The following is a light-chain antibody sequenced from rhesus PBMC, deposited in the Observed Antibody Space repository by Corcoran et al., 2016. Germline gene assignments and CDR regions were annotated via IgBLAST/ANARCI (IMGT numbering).Light chain of an antibody. V-gene: IGKV3-53*02. Sequence: QVILTQSPATLSLSPGERATLSCRASQRISSYLAWYQQKPGQAPKLLIYGASNRATGNPDRFRGSGSGTDFTLTINSLEPEDSAVYYCQKYSSSPFTFGPGTKLDI. CDR1: QRISSY. CDR3: QKYSSSPFT. J-gene: IGKJ3*01. CDR2: GAS.